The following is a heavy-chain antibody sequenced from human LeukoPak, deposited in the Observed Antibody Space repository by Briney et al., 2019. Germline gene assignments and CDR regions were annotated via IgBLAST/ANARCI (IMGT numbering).Heavy chain of an antibody. Sequence: ASVTVSCKASGYTFTNYGFNWVRQAPGQGLEWMGWISAYNGNTNYAQKVQGRVTMTIDTSTNTAYMELRSLRSDDTAVYYCARWDRSTAATFDFWGQGTPVTVSS. D-gene: IGHD2-15*01. CDR2: ISAYNGNT. J-gene: IGHJ4*02. V-gene: IGHV1-18*01. CDR1: GYTFTNYG. CDR3: ARWDRSTAATFDF.